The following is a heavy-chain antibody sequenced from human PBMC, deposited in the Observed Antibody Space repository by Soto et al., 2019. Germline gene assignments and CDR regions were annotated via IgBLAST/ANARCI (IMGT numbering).Heavy chain of an antibody. CDR3: ARGGRGCSGGSCYFAIDNWFDP. V-gene: IGHV1-18*01. D-gene: IGHD2-15*01. CDR1: GYTFTSYG. J-gene: IGHJ5*02. Sequence: GASVKVSCKASGYTFTSYGISWVRQAPGQGLEWMGWISAYNGNTNYAQKLQGRVTMTTDTSTSTAYMELRSLRSDDTAAYYCARGGRGCSGGSCYFAIDNWFDPWGQGTLVTVSS. CDR2: ISAYNGNT.